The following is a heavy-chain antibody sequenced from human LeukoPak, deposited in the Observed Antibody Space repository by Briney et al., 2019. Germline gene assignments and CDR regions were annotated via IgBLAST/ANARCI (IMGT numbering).Heavy chain of an antibody. CDR2: ISGSGGST. D-gene: IGHD6-13*01. CDR1: GFTFSSYA. J-gene: IGHJ3*02. V-gene: IGHV3-23*01. Sequence: GGSLRLSCAASGFTFSSYAMSWVRQAPGKGLEWVAAISGSGGSTYYADYVKGRFTISRDNSKNTLYLQMNSLRAEDTAVYYCAKEGGRVRGIAAAAGDAFDIWGQGTMVTVSS. CDR3: AKEGGRVRGIAAAAGDAFDI.